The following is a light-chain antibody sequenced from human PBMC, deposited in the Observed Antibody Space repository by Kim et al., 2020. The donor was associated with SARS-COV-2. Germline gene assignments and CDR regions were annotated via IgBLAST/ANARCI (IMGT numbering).Light chain of an antibody. V-gene: IGKV1-39*01. Sequence: DIQMTQSPSSLSASVGDRVTITCRASQSISSYLNWYQQKPGKAPKLLIYAASSLQSGVPSRFSGSGSGTDFTLTISSLQPEDFAPYYCQQSYSTPIFGPGTKVDIK. CDR2: AAS. CDR1: QSISSY. CDR3: QQSYSTPI. J-gene: IGKJ3*01.